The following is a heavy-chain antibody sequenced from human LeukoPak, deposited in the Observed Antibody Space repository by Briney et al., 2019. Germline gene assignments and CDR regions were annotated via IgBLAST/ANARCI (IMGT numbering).Heavy chain of an antibody. CDR3: ARAGSYKDFYYFDY. D-gene: IGHD1-26*01. Sequence: ASVKVSCKASGYTFTGYYMHWVRQAPGQGLEWMGWINPNSGGTNYAQKFQGRVTMTRDMSISTAYMELSRLRSDDTAVYYCARAGSYKDFYYFDYWGQGTLVTVSS. J-gene: IGHJ4*02. V-gene: IGHV1-2*02. CDR1: GYTFTGYY. CDR2: INPNSGGT.